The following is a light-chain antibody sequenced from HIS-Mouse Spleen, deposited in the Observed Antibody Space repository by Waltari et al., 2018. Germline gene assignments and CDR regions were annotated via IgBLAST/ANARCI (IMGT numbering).Light chain of an antibody. CDR2: DVS. Sequence: QSPLTPPSAVSGSPGHSTTIPRPWLCTHLRRHNYFSLYQQHPGKAPKLMIYDVSNRPSGVSNRFSGSKSGNTASLTISGLQAEDEADYYCSSYTSSSTLWVFGGGTKLTVL. J-gene: IGLJ3*02. V-gene: IGLV2-14*03. CDR3: SSYTSSSTLWV. CDR1: CTHLRRHNY.